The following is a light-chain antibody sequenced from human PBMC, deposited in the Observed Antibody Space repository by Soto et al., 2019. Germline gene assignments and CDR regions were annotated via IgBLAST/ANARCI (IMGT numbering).Light chain of an antibody. CDR2: AAS. J-gene: IGKJ5*01. CDR1: QYISNY. Sequence: DIQMTQSPSSLSASVGDRVTITCRASQYISNYLNWYQQKPGKAPRVLICAASSLQSGVPSRFSGSGSGTEFTLTISSLQPDDFATYYCQQYNTYSTFGQGTRLEIK. CDR3: QQYNTYST. V-gene: IGKV1-39*01.